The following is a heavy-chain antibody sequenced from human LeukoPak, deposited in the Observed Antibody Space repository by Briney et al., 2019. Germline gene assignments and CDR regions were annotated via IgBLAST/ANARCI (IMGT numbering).Heavy chain of an antibody. Sequence: SETLSLTCTVSGGSISSSSYYWGWIRQPPGKGLEWIGSIYYSGSTYYNPSLKSRVTISVDTSKNQFSLKLSSVTAADTAVYYCARSRGYSYRFDYWGQGTLVTVSS. CDR1: GGSISSSSYY. V-gene: IGHV4-39*01. D-gene: IGHD5-18*01. J-gene: IGHJ4*02. CDR3: ARSRGYSYRFDY. CDR2: IYYSGST.